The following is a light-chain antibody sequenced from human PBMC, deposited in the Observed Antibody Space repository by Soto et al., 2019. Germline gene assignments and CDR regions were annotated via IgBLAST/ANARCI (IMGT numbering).Light chain of an antibody. CDR3: QQYGSPGT. J-gene: IGKJ2*02. V-gene: IGKV3-20*01. CDR1: QSVSSSY. CDR2: GAS. Sequence: EIVLKQSPGTLSLSPGERATLSCRASQSVSSSYLAWYQQKPGQAPRLLIYGASSRATGIPDRFSGSGSGTDFTLTISTLEPEDFAVYYWQQYGSPGTFGQGTKLEIK.